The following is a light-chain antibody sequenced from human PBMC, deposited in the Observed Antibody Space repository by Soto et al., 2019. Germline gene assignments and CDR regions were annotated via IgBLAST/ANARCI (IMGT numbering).Light chain of an antibody. CDR1: QSVSSSF. J-gene: IGKJ1*01. Sequence: EIVLTQFPGTLSLSPGERATLSCRASQSVSSSFLAWYQQKPGQAPKVLIYGASSRATGIPDRFSGSGFGTDFTLTISRLEPEDFAVYCCHQYDSSPWTFGQGTRVEIK. CDR2: GAS. V-gene: IGKV3-20*01. CDR3: HQYDSSPWT.